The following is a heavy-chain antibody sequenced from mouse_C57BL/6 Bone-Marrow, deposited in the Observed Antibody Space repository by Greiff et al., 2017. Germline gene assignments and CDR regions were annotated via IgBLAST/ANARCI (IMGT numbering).Heavy chain of an antibody. V-gene: IGHV1-80*01. D-gene: IGHD1-1*01. J-gene: IGHJ3*01. CDR3: AKGGVHYYGSSWFDY. CDR1: GYAFSSYW. Sequence: VQLQQSGAELVKPGASVKISCKASGYAFSSYWMNWVKQRPGKGLEWIGQIYPGDGDTNYNGKFKGKATLTADKSSSTAYMQLSSLTSEDSAVYFCAKGGVHYYGSSWFDYWGQGTLVTVSA. CDR2: IYPGDGDT.